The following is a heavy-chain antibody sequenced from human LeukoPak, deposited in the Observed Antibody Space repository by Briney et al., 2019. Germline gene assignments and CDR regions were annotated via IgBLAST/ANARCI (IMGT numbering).Heavy chain of an antibody. Sequence: GGSLRLSCAASGFTVSSNYMSWVRQAPGKGLEWVSVIYSGGSTYYADSVKGRFTISRDNSKNTLYLQMNSLRAEDTAVYYCARGKVATINAFDIWGQGTMVTVSS. CDR3: ARGKVATINAFDI. CDR1: GFTVSSNY. J-gene: IGHJ3*02. D-gene: IGHD5-24*01. V-gene: IGHV3-53*01. CDR2: IYSGGST.